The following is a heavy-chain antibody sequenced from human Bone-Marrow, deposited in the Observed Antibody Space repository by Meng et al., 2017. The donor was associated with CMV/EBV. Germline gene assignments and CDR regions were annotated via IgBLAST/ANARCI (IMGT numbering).Heavy chain of an antibody. J-gene: IGHJ3*02. Sequence: ASVKVSCKASGYTFSGYYIHWVRQAPGQGLEWMGWISPYNGNTNYEQNLQGRVTMTTDTSTSTAYMELRSLRSDDTAVYYCARRGYCSNSNCMRNAFDIWGQGTMVTVSS. CDR2: ISPYNGNT. D-gene: IGHD2-2*01. V-gene: IGHV1-18*04. CDR3: ARRGYCSNSNCMRNAFDI. CDR1: GYTFSGYY.